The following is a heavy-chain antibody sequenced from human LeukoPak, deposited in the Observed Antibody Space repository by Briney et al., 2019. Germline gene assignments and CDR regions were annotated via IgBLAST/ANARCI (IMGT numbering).Heavy chain of an antibody. CDR2: IYYSGST. D-gene: IGHD3-22*01. CDR3: ARERLVGDSSGYFNAFDI. J-gene: IGHJ3*02. Sequence: PSETLSLTCTVSGGSISSGDYYWSWIRQPPGKGLEWIGYIYYSGSTYYNPSLKSRVTISVDTSKNQFSLKLSSVTAADTAVYYCARERLVGDSSGYFNAFDIWGQGTMVTVSS. CDR1: GGSISSGDYY. V-gene: IGHV4-30-4*01.